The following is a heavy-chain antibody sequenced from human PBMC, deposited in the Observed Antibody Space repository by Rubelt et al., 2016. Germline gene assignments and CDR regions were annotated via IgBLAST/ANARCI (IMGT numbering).Heavy chain of an antibody. CDR2: ISAYNGNT. J-gene: IGHJ4*02. V-gene: IGHV1-18*01. CDR1: GYTFTSYG. CDR3: ARGPYSGSYVY. D-gene: IGHD1-26*01. Sequence: QVQLVQSGAEVKKPGASVKVSCKASGYTFTSYGISWVRQAPGQGLEWMGWISAYNGNTDYEQKFQGRVTITADESTSTAYMELSSLRSEDTAVYYCARGPYSGSYVYWGQGTLVTVSS.